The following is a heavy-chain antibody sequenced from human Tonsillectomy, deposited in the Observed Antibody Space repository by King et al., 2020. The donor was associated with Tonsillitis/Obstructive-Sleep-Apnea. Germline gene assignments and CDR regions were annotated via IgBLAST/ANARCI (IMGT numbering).Heavy chain of an antibody. Sequence: QLQESGPGLVKPSQTLSLTCTVSGGSISSGGYYWSWIRQHPGKGLEWIGNIYDSGSTYYNPSLKSRVTISVDTSKNQFSLKLTSVTAADTAMYYCASEVTTGAFDYWGQGTLVTVSS. CDR2: IYDSGST. D-gene: IGHD4-17*01. CDR1: GGSISSGGYY. CDR3: ASEVTTGAFDY. J-gene: IGHJ4*02. V-gene: IGHV4-31*03.